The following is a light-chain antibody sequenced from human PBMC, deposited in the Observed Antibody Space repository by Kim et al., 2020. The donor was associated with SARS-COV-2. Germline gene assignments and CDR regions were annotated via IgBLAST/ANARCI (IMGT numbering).Light chain of an antibody. CDR1: SSDVGGYNY. CDR2: DVT. J-gene: IGLJ1*01. CDR3: SSYTSRSTLV. Sequence: QSALTQPASVSGSPGQSITISCTGTSSDVGGYNYVSWYQQHPGKAPKLMIYDVTNRPSGVSNRFSGSKSGNTASLTISGLQAGDEADYYCSSYTSRSTLVFGTGTKVTVL. V-gene: IGLV2-14*03.